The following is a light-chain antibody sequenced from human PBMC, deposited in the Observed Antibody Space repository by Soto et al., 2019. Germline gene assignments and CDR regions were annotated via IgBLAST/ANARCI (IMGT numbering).Light chain of an antibody. V-gene: IGKV3-15*01. J-gene: IGKJ1*01. CDR1: QSLSRX. CDR2: GSS. CDR3: QQYKNGTRT. Sequence: ELSVTESRAGLSVSPGDRATHCCRASQSLSRXLAWSEQKPCRAPRLLMLGSSTRATGSPARLSGSGSATEFTLTISSLQSEDFAVYYCQQYKNGTRTFGQGTKVDIK.